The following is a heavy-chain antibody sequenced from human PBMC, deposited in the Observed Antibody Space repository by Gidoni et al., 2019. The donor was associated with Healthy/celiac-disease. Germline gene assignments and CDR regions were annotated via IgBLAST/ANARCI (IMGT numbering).Heavy chain of an antibody. CDR3: ARGYYYYYGMDV. J-gene: IGHJ6*02. CDR2: IWDDGSNK. CDR1: GFTFSRYG. V-gene: IGHV3-33*01. Sequence: QVQLVESGGGVVQPGRSLRLSCAASGFTFSRYGMHWVCQAPGKGLEWVAVIWDDGSNKYYADSVKGRFTISRDNSKNTLYLQMNSLRAEDTAVYYCARGYYYYYGMDVWGQGTTVTVSS.